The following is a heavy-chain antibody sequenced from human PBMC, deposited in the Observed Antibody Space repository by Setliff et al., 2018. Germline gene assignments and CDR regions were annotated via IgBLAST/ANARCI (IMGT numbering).Heavy chain of an antibody. CDR3: ARSRLYGGWFDP. J-gene: IGHJ5*02. CDR1: GYTFTGYF. CDR2: INPNSGGT. V-gene: IGHV1-2*02. Sequence: ASVKVSCKASGYTFTGYFIHWVRQAPGQGLEWMGWINPNSGGTSYAQKFQGRVTMTRDTSISTAYMELSRLRSDDTAVYSCARSRLYGGWFDPWGQGTLVTVSS. D-gene: IGHD4-17*01.